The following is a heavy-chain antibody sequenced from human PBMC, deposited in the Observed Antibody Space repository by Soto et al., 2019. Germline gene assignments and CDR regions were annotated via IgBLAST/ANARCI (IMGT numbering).Heavy chain of an antibody. J-gene: IGHJ4*02. CDR1: GFTVSDNY. V-gene: IGHV3-66*01. Sequence: EVQLVESGGGLVQPGGSLRLSCAASGFTVSDNYMSWVRQAPGKGLEWVSVIYSGGSTYYADSVKGRFTISRDNSKNTLYLKVNSLRGEDTAVYYCTRGGVGATTDWGQGTLVTVSS. D-gene: IGHD1-26*01. CDR3: TRGGVGATTD. CDR2: IYSGGST.